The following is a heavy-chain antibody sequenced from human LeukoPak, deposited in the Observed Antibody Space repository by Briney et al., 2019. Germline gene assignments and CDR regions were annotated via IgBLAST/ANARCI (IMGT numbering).Heavy chain of an antibody. Sequence: PGGSLRLSCAASGFTFSSYAMSWVRQAPGKGLEWVSGISGGGGSTYYADSVKGRFTISRDNSKNTLYLQMNSLRVEDTAVYFCAKLSRLRGAGYFDDWGQGTLITVSP. V-gene: IGHV3-23*01. CDR2: ISGGGGST. J-gene: IGHJ4*02. D-gene: IGHD3-16*01. CDR1: GFTFSSYA. CDR3: AKLSRLRGAGYFDD.